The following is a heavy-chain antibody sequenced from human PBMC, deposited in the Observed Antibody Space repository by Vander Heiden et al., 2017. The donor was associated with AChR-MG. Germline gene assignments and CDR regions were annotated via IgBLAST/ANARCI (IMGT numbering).Heavy chain of an antibody. CDR2: IRKKAFGGTR. Sequence: EVQLVVSGGGLEQPGRSLRLSGRASGFIFDEYGMNWVRQAPGKGLEWVSSIRKKAFGGTREYAASVKDRFIISRDNSESIAYLQMNSLKTEDTAVYYCTRADTVVGAAYYFDFWDQGTLVTVSS. CDR3: TRADTVVGAAYYFDF. CDR1: GFIFDEYG. D-gene: IGHD1-26*01. V-gene: IGHV3-49*04. J-gene: IGHJ4*02.